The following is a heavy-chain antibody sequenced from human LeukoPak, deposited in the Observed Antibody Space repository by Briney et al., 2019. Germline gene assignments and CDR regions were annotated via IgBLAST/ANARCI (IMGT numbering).Heavy chain of an antibody. CDR3: AGGGIAVAGNRKYFQP. J-gene: IGHJ1*01. V-gene: IGHV4-4*07. CDR1: GGSISSYY. D-gene: IGHD6-19*01. CDR2: IYTSGSI. Sequence: SETLSLTCTVSGGSISSYYWSWIRQPAGTGLEWIGRIYTSGSINYNPSLKSRVTMSVDTSKNQFSLKLSSVTAADTAVYYCAGGGIAVAGNRKYFQPWGQGTLVTVSS.